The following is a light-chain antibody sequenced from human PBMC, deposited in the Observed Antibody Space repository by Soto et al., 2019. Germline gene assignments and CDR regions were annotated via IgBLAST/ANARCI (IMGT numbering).Light chain of an antibody. CDR3: SSYTSSSTYV. CDR2: DVS. J-gene: IGLJ1*01. Sequence: QSVLTQPASGSGSPGQSITISCTGTSSDVGGSNYVSWYQQHPGKAPKLIIFDVSHRPSGFSNRFSGSKSGNTASLTISGLQAEDEADYYCSSYTSSSTYVFGTGTKLTVL. CDR1: SSDVGGSNY. V-gene: IGLV2-14*03.